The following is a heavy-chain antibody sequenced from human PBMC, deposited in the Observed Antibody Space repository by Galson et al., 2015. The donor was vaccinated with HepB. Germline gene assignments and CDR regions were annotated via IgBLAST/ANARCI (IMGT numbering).Heavy chain of an antibody. CDR1: GFIFTDYE. V-gene: IGHV3-48*03. D-gene: IGHD3-3*01. CDR3: TTGRYYDFWSGYTNWFDP. J-gene: IGHJ5*02. CDR2: ISRSGNTI. Sequence: SLRLSCAASGFIFTDYEMNWVRQAPGKGLEWISYISRSGNTITYADSVKGRFTISRDDSKNTLYLQMNSLKTEDTAVYYCTTGRYYDFWSGYTNWFDPWGQGTLVTVSS.